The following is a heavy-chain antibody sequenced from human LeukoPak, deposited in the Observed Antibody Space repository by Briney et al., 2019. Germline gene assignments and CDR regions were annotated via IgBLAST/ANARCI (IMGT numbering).Heavy chain of an antibody. CDR1: GDSISSYY. J-gene: IGHJ3*02. D-gene: IGHD1-1*01. Sequence: SETLSLTCTVSGDSISSYYWSWIRQPPGKGLEWIGYIYYSGSPNYNPSLKSRVTISLDTSKNQFSLKLYSVTAPDTAVYYCASSPGGTGAFDIWGQGTTVTVSS. V-gene: IGHV4-59*01. CDR3: ASSPGGTGAFDI. CDR2: IYYSGSP.